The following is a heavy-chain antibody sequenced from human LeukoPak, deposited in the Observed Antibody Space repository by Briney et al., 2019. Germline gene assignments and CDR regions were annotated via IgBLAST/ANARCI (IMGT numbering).Heavy chain of an antibody. V-gene: IGHV6-1*01. CDR3: AREGGDGYAIAY. CDR2: TYYRSQWYV. CDR1: GDSVSNNSAA. Sequence: SQTLSLTCAISGDSVSNNSAAWNWIRQSPSRGLEWLGRTYYRSQWYVDYAVSVKSRITINPDTSKNQFSLQLHSVTPEDTAVYYCAREGGDGYAIAYWGQGTLVTVSS. J-gene: IGHJ4*02. D-gene: IGHD5-24*01.